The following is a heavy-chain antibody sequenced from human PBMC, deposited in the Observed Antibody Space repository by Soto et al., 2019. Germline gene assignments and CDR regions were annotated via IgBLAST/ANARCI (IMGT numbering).Heavy chain of an antibody. V-gene: IGHV3-21*06. J-gene: IGHJ4*02. CDR3: STPYYFHY. CDR2: ISDDSSYI. CDR1: GFMFSAYT. Sequence: PEGSLRVSCAASGFMFSAYTMTWVRLAPGKGLEWLSSISDDSSYIDYADSLRGRFTVSRDNARNSLYLQIDSLGVEDTAVYYWSTPYYFHYSGPVTLRTVSS.